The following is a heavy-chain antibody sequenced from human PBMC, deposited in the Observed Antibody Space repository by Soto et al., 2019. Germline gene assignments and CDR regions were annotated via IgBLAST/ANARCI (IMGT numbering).Heavy chain of an antibody. CDR1: GFTFSNAW. CDR2: IKSKTDGGTT. CDR3: TTEAYDYVWGSYLSSAFDI. V-gene: IGHV3-15*01. J-gene: IGHJ3*02. Sequence: GESLKISCAASGFTFSNAWMSWVRQAPGKGLEWVGRIKSKTDGGTTDYAAPVKGRFTISGDDSKNTLYLQMNSLKTEDTAVYYCTTEAYDYVWGSYLSSAFDIWGQGTMVTVSS. D-gene: IGHD3-16*02.